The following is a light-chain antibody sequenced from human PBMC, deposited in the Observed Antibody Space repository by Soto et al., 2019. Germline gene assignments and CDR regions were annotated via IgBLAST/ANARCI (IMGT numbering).Light chain of an antibody. Sequence: QAVVTQPPSASGTPGQRVTISCSGSNSNVGSNYVYWYQQLPGTAPKLLIYSTNQRPSGVPDRFSGSKSGTSASLAISGLRSEDDADYYCASWSDSLNAYVFGGGTKLTVL. V-gene: IGLV1-47*02. CDR1: NSNVGSNY. CDR2: STN. J-gene: IGLJ1*01. CDR3: ASWSDSLNAYV.